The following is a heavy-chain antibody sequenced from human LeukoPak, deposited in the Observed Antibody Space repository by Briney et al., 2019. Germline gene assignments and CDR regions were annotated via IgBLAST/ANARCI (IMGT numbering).Heavy chain of an antibody. Sequence: GGSLRLSCAATGFTFSNYWMHWVRQAPLKGLVWVSRINSDGGTTGYADSVKGRFTISRDNAKNTLYLQMNSLRAEDTALYYCARGGTSGSLIYWGQGTLVTVSS. D-gene: IGHD1-26*01. V-gene: IGHV3-74*01. CDR2: INSDGGTT. CDR1: GFTFSNYW. J-gene: IGHJ4*02. CDR3: ARGGTSGSLIY.